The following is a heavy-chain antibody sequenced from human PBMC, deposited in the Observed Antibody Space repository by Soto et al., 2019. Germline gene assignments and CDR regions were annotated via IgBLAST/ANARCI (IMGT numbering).Heavy chain of an antibody. CDR1: GFTFTSYY. V-gene: IGHV1-46*01. CDR3: ARSYRGYDY. D-gene: IGHD5-12*01. J-gene: IGHJ4*02. CDR2: FIPRGGST. Sequence: ASVKVSCTASGFTFTSYYLHWVRQAPRPGLELMGIFIPRGGSTSYAQKFQRRFTMTRDTSTSTAYMELSSPRSEDMAVYYCARSYRGYDYWGQGTLVAVSS.